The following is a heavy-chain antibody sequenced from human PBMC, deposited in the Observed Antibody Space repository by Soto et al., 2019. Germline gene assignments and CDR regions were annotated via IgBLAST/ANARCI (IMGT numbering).Heavy chain of an antibody. Sequence: GESLKISCAASGFTFSSHGMHWVRQAPGKGLEWVAVIWYDGSNKYYADSVKGRFTISRDNSKNTLYLQMNSLRAEDTAVYYCARDSDTTIFGGFDYWGQGTLVTVSS. CDR2: IWYDGSNK. D-gene: IGHD3-3*01. J-gene: IGHJ4*02. CDR3: ARDSDTTIFGGFDY. CDR1: GFTFSSHG. V-gene: IGHV3-33*01.